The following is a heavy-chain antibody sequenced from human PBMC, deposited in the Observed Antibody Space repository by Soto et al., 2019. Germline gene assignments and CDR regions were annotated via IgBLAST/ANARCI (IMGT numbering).Heavy chain of an antibody. CDR1: GYTFTEFD. D-gene: IGHD3-3*01. J-gene: IGHJ4*02. CDR2: MNTNTGNT. Sequence: VQSGADVKKPGASVKVSCKTSGYTFTEFDINWVRQAPGQGLEWMGWMNTNTGNTGYAQKFQGRVTMTRDTSISTADMELRGLRSEDTAVYYCARVVRFFGGHAGYWGQGTLVTVSS. V-gene: IGHV1-8*01. CDR3: ARVVRFFGGHAGY.